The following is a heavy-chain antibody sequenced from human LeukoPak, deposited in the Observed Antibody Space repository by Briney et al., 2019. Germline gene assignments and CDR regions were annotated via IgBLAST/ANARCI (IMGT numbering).Heavy chain of an antibody. Sequence: GGSLRLSCAASGFTFSNYAMHWVRQAPGKGLEWVAVIWYDGSPKYYPDSVKGRFTISRDNAKNSLYLQMNSLRAEDTAVYYCARARGYFDYWGQGTLVTVSS. J-gene: IGHJ4*02. V-gene: IGHV3-33*01. CDR2: IWYDGSPK. CDR1: GFTFSNYA. CDR3: ARARGYFDY.